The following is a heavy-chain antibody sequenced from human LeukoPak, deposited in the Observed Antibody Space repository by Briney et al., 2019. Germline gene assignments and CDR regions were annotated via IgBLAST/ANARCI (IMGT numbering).Heavy chain of an antibody. CDR2: TKQDGSAK. V-gene: IGHV3-7*05. CDR3: LRHNAARAFDI. D-gene: IGHD1-1*01. Sequence: GGSLRLSCAASGFTFSRYWMSWVRQAPGKGLEWVANTKQDGSAKNYVDSVKGRFTISRDNAKNSLYLQMNSLRAEDTAVYYCLRHNAARAFDIWGKGTMVIVSS. J-gene: IGHJ3*02. CDR1: GFTFSRYW.